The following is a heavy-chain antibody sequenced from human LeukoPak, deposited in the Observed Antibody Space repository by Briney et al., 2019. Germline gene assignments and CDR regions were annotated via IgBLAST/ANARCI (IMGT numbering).Heavy chain of an antibody. D-gene: IGHD6-13*01. CDR1: GYTFSGSA. J-gene: IGHJ6*03. CDR3: TTSPRIAAGGYRVDYYYYMDV. Sequence: PGGSLRLPCAASGYTFSGSAMLGLRGAWGGAGEWVGRIRSKENSYATAYAASVKGRFTISRDDSKNTAYLQMNSLKTEDTAVYYCTTSPRIAAGGYRVDYYYYMDVWGKGTTVTVSS. V-gene: IGHV3-73*01. CDR2: IRSKENSYAT.